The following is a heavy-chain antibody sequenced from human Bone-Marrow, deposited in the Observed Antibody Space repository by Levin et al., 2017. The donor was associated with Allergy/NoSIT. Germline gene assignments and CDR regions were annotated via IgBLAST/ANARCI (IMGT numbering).Heavy chain of an antibody. V-gene: IGHV3-74*01. J-gene: IGHJ4*02. CDR3: VRAITLVRGVTANFDY. D-gene: IGHD3-10*01. Sequence: GASVKVSCAASGFTFNRYWMHWVRQAPGKGLVWVSRVNTNGSGTRYADSVKGRFTISRDNAKNTLYLQMNSLRAEDTAVYYCVRAITLVRGVTANFDYWGQGILVTVSS. CDR1: GFTFNRYW. CDR2: VNTNGSGT.